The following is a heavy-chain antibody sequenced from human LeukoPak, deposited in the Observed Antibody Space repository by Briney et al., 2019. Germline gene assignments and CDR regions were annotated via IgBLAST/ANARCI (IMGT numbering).Heavy chain of an antibody. CDR3: ARGLEAVAGAYYFDY. V-gene: IGHV1-8*01. CDR1: GYTFTSYD. J-gene: IGHJ4*02. D-gene: IGHD6-19*01. Sequence: GASVKVSCKASGYTFTSYDINWVRQATGQGLEWMGWMNPNSGNTGYVQKFQGRVTMTRNTSISTAYMELSSLRSEDTTVYYCARGLEAVAGAYYFDYWGQGTLVTVSS. CDR2: MNPNSGNT.